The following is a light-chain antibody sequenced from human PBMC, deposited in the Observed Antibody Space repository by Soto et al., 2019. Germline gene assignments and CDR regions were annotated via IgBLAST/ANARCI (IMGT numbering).Light chain of an antibody. V-gene: IGLV2-11*01. CDR1: SSDVGGYNY. Sequence: QSVLTQPHSVSGSPGQSVAISCSGTSSDVGGYNYVSWYQQHPGKAPKLIIFDVNKRPSGVPDRFSGSKSGSTASLTISGLQAEDEADYYCCSYGGSFYVVGTGTKVPV. CDR2: DVN. J-gene: IGLJ1*01. CDR3: CSYGGSFYV.